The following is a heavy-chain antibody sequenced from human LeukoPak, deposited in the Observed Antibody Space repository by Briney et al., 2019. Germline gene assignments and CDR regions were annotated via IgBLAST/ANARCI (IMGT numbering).Heavy chain of an antibody. CDR2: ISAYNGNT. J-gene: IGHJ4*02. D-gene: IGHD6-19*01. V-gene: IGHV1-18*01. Sequence: ASVNVSCKASGYTFTSYGISWVRQAPGQGLEWMGWISAYNGNTNYAQKLQGRVTMTTDTSTSTAYMELRSLRSDDTAVYYCARGTSPSFLSSGWHHHPAPYFDYWGQGTLVTVSS. CDR1: GYTFTSYG. CDR3: ARGTSPSFLSSGWHHHPAPYFDY.